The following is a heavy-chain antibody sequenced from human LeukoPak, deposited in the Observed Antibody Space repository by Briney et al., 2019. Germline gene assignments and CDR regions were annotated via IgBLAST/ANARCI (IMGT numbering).Heavy chain of an antibody. V-gene: IGHV4-59*08. CDR3: ARKTYCSGGRCYGENWFDP. CDR1: GGSISGYH. CDR2: IYYTGNA. Sequence: SETLSLTCTVTGGSISGYHWNWIRQSPGRGLEWIANIYYTGNADYNPSLKSRVTISVDTSKNEISLILSSVTAADTAVYYCARKTYCSGGRCYGENWFDPWGQGTLVTVSS. J-gene: IGHJ5*02. D-gene: IGHD2-15*01.